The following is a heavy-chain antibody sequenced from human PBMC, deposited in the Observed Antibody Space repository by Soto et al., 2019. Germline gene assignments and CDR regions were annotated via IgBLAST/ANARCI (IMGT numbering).Heavy chain of an antibody. CDR1: GGTFSSYS. CDR2: IIPIFGTA. CDR3: ARGNHRWLQLWYFDL. D-gene: IGHD5-12*01. Sequence: QAQLVQSGAEVKKPGSSVTVSCKASGGTFSSYSIRWVRQAPGQGPEWMGGIIPIFGTANYAQKFQGRVTITADESTSTAYMELSSLRSEDTAVYYCARGNHRWLQLWYFDLWGRGTLVTVSS. J-gene: IGHJ2*01. V-gene: IGHV1-69*12.